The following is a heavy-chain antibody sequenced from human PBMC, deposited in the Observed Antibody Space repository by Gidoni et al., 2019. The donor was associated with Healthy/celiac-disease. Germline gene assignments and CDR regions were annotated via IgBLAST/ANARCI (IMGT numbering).Heavy chain of an antibody. D-gene: IGHD3-3*01. V-gene: IGHV1-69*01. CDR3: ARVLGGDFWSGYEGCGGMDV. Sequence: QVQLVQSGAEVKKPGSSVKVSCKASGGTFSSYAISWVRQAPGQGLEWMGGIIPSFGTADDAQKFQGRVTITADESTSTAYMELSSLRSEDTAVYYCARVLGGDFWSGYEGCGGMDVWGQGTTVTVSS. CDR2: IIPSFGTA. CDR1: GGTFSSYA. J-gene: IGHJ6*02.